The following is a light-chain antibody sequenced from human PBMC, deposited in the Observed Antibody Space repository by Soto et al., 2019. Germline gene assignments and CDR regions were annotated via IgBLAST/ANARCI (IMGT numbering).Light chain of an antibody. CDR2: GAS. CDR1: QSLSSNY. Sequence: EIVLTQSPGTLSLSPGERATLSCRASQSLSSNYLAWYQQKPGQAPRLLIYGASSRATGIPDRFSGSGSGTDFTLTISRLEPEDFAGFYCYQCDSSPWTFGQGNKVEIK. CDR3: YQCDSSPWT. V-gene: IGKV3-20*01. J-gene: IGKJ1*01.